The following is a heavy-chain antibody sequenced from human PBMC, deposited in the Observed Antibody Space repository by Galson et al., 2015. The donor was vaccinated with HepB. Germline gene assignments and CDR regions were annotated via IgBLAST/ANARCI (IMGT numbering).Heavy chain of an antibody. Sequence: SVKVSCKASGYIFMSYALNWVRQAPGQGLEWMAWIHTVTGNPTYAQDFTGRFVFSLDSSVSTAYLQINTLQAEDTAFYFCTGSGAGGNAFDFRGQGTMVTVSS. J-gene: IGHJ3*01. V-gene: IGHV7-4-1*02. CDR2: IHTVTGNP. D-gene: IGHD3-10*01. CDR1: GYIFMSYA. CDR3: TGSGAGGNAFDF.